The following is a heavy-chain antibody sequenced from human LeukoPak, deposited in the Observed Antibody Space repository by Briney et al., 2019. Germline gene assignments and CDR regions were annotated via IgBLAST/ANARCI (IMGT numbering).Heavy chain of an antibody. CDR1: GGSISSYY. V-gene: IGHV4-59*08. Sequence: SETLSLTCTVSGGSISSYYWSWIRQPPGKGLEWIGYIYSSGSTNYNPSLKSRVTISVDTSKNQFSLKLSSVTAADTAVYYCASSIAVAGSFDYWGQGTLVTVSS. D-gene: IGHD6-19*01. CDR3: ASSIAVAGSFDY. J-gene: IGHJ4*02. CDR2: IYSSGST.